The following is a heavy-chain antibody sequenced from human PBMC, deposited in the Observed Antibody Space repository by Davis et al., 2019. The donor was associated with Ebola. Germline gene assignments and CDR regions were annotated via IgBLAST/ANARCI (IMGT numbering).Heavy chain of an antibody. D-gene: IGHD3-16*02. V-gene: IGHV4-31*03. CDR2: YYYTGSS. Sequence: PSETLSLTCTVSGGSISRDGSYWTWIRQLPGKGLEWIGYYYYTGSSFYNPSLKSRVSISADTSKNQFSLTLNSVTAADTAVYYCSRDYRNHYPNFGLDVWGQGTTVTVSS. CDR3: SRDYRNHYPNFGLDV. CDR1: GGSISRDGSY. J-gene: IGHJ6*02.